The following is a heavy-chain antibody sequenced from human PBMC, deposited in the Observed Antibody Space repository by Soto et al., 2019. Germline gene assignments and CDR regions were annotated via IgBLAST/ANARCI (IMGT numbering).Heavy chain of an antibody. CDR1: GFAFSNSW. V-gene: IGHV3-74*01. CDR2: INADGSTT. Sequence: EMQLVESGGGLVQPGGSLRLSCAASGFAFSNSWMHWVRQVPGKGLVWVSHINADGSTTSNADSVKGRFTIFRDNAQSTLYVQMNSLRAEDTGDYYCARDRGYAFDTWGQGTMVTVSS. J-gene: IGHJ3*02. CDR3: ARDRGYAFDT.